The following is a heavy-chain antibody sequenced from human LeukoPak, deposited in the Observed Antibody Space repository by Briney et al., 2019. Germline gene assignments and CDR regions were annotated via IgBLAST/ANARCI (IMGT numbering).Heavy chain of an antibody. Sequence: GGSLRLSCAASGFTFSSYSMNWVRQAPGKGLEWVSYISSSSSTIYYADSVKGRFTISRDNVKNSLYLQMNSLRAEDTAVYYCARESEGSGSPLDYWGQGTLVTVSS. CDR2: ISSSSSTI. J-gene: IGHJ4*02. D-gene: IGHD3-10*01. V-gene: IGHV3-48*01. CDR3: ARESEGSGSPLDY. CDR1: GFTFSSYS.